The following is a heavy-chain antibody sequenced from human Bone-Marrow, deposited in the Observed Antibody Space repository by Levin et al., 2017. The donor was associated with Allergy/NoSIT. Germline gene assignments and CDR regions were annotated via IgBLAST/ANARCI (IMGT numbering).Heavy chain of an antibody. J-gene: IGHJ3*02. CDR1: GFTFSIYS. CDR2: ISSSGSDM. D-gene: IGHD2-8*02. V-gene: IGHV3-21*01. CDR3: ARGIIGDVRVAHKEGFDI. Sequence: PGESLKISCTVSGFTFSIYSINWVRQAPGKGLEWVSSISSSGSDMYYVDSVKGRFTISRDNAKNSLTLQMNSLRAEDTAVYYCARGIIGDVRVAHKEGFDIWGQGTMVSVSS.